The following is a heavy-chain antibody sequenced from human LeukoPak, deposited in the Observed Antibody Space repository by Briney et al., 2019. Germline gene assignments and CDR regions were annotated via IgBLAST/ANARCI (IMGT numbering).Heavy chain of an antibody. Sequence: GASVKVSCKASGYTFTSYGISWVRQAPGQGLEWMGWISAYNGNTNYAQKLQGRVTMTTDTSTSTAYMELRSLRSDDTAVYYCARDAYTYYYDSSGYSLFDYWGQGTLVTVSS. V-gene: IGHV1-18*01. J-gene: IGHJ4*02. CDR2: ISAYNGNT. CDR3: ARDAYTYYYDSSGYSLFDY. D-gene: IGHD3-22*01. CDR1: GYTFTSYG.